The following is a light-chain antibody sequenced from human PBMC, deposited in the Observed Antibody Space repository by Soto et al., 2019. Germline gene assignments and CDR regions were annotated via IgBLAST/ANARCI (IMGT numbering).Light chain of an antibody. Sequence: EIVLTQSPGTLSLSPGERATLSCRASQSVSSSYLAWYQQKPGQAPRLLIYGASTRATGIPARFSGSGSGTEFTLTISSLQSEDFAVYYCQQYNNWPPEITFGGGTKVDIK. CDR2: GAS. CDR3: QQYNNWPPEIT. V-gene: IGKV3-15*01. J-gene: IGKJ4*01. CDR1: QSVSSSY.